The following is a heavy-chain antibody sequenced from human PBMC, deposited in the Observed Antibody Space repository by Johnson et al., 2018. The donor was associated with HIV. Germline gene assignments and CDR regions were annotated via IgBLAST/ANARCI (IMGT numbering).Heavy chain of an antibody. CDR1: GFTFSDYY. CDR2: ISSSGTTM. Sequence: QVQLVESGGGLVQPGGSLRLSCAASGFTFSDYYMNWIRQAPGKGLEWVSYISSSGTTMYYSDSVKGRFTISRDNANNSLHLQMNRLRAEDTAVYYFARTSSGSSNAVDIWGLGTMVTVSS. V-gene: IGHV3-11*04. J-gene: IGHJ3*02. CDR3: ARTSSGSSNAVDI. D-gene: IGHD3-10*01.